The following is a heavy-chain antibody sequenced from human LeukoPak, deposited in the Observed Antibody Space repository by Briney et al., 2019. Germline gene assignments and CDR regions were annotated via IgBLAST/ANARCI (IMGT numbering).Heavy chain of an antibody. V-gene: IGHV1-2*02. J-gene: IGHJ5*02. CDR3: ARDSAGPLGYCSSTSCYQEYWFDP. CDR2: INPNSGGT. CDR1: GYTFTRYY. D-gene: IGHD2-2*01. Sequence: ASVKVSCKASGYTFTRYYMHWVRQAPGQGLEWMGWINPNSGGTNYAQKFQGRVTMTRDTSISTAYMELSRLRADDTAVYYCARDSAGPLGYCSSTSCYQEYWFDPWGQGTLVTVSS.